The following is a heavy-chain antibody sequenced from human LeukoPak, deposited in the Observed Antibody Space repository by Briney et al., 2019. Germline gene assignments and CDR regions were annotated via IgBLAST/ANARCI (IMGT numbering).Heavy chain of an antibody. CDR3: AGYYYDSSGYPYYYYYMDV. CDR1: GGTFSSYA. D-gene: IGHD3-22*01. J-gene: IGHJ6*03. V-gene: IGHV1-69*13. Sequence: GASVKVSCKASGGTFSSYAISWMRQAPGQGLEWMGGIIPIFGTANYAQKFQGRVTITADESTSTAYMELSSLRSEDTAVYYCAGYYYDSSGYPYYYYYMDVWGKGTTVTISS. CDR2: IIPIFGTA.